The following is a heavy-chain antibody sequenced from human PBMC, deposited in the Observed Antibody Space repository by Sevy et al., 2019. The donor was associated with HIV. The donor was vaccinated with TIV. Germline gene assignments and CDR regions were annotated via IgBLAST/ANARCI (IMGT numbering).Heavy chain of an antibody. J-gene: IGHJ4*02. CDR1: GFTFSSYA. CDR2: ISGSGGST. V-gene: IGHV3-23*01. CDR3: AKRTPRGNYFDY. Sequence: GGSLRLSCAASGFTFSSYAMSWVRQAPGKGLEWVSAISGSGGSTYYADSVKDRFTISRDNSKNTLYLQMNSLRAEETAVYYCAKRTPRGNYFDYWGQGTLVTVSS.